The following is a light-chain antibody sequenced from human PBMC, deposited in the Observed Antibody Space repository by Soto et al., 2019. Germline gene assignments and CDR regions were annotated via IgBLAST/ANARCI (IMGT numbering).Light chain of an antibody. CDR3: QQLTNFRFT. J-gene: IGKJ2*01. CDR1: QGINKF. Sequence: IQLTQSPSSLSASVGDRVTITCRASQGINKFLAWYQQRPEKAPQLLVYGASTLQSGVPSRFSGSGSGTDFTLTISSLQPEDFATYYCQQLTNFRFTFGQGTKLDI. CDR2: GAS. V-gene: IGKV1-9*01.